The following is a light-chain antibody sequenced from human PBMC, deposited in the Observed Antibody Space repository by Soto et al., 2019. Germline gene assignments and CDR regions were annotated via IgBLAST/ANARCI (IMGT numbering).Light chain of an antibody. CDR3: TSYTSTSTLLL. CDR2: EVS. Sequence: QSALTQPASVSGSPGQSITISCTGTSSDVGGYNYVSWYQQHPGKAPKLMLFEVSNRPSGVSDRFSGSKSGNTASLTISGLQAEDEADYYCTSYTSTSTLLLFGGGTQLTVL. V-gene: IGLV2-14*01. J-gene: IGLJ3*02. CDR1: SSDVGGYNY.